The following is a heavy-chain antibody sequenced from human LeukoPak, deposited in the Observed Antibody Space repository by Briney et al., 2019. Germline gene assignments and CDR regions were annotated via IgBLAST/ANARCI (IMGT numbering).Heavy chain of an antibody. J-gene: IGHJ5*02. D-gene: IGHD6-13*01. CDR3: ARSSSSWFNWFDP. CDR1: GGTFSSYA. Sequence: ASVKVSCKASGGTFSSYAISWVRHAPGQGLEWMGGIIPIFGTANYAQKFQGRVTITADESTSTAYMELSSLRSGDTAVYYCARSSSSWFNWFDPWGQGTLVTVSS. V-gene: IGHV1-69*13. CDR2: IIPIFGTA.